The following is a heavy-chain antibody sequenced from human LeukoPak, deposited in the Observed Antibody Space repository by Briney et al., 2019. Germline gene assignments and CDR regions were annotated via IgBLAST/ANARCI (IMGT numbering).Heavy chain of an antibody. CDR2: ISSSSSYI. CDR1: GFTFSSYS. J-gene: IGHJ4*02. CDR3: TRVASYDILTGYYTLHYDY. V-gene: IGHV3-21*01. Sequence: GGSLRLSCAASGFTFSSYSMNWVRQAPGKGLEWVSSISSSSSYIYYADSVKGRFTISRDNAKNSLYLQMNSLRAEDTAVYYCTRVASYDILTGYYTLHYDYWGQGTLVTASS. D-gene: IGHD3-9*01.